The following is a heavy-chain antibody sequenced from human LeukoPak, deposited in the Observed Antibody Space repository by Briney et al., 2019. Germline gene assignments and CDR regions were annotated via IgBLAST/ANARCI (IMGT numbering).Heavy chain of an antibody. V-gene: IGHV3-21*01. CDR3: ARVVNSSWYYFDY. CDR1: GFTFSSYS. J-gene: IGHJ4*02. D-gene: IGHD6-13*01. Sequence: GGSLRLSXAASGFTFSSYSMNWVRQAPGKGLEWVSSISSSSSYIYYADSVKGRFTISRDNAKNSLYLQMNSLRAEDTAVYYCARVVNSSWYYFDYWGQGTLVTVSS. CDR2: ISSSSSYI.